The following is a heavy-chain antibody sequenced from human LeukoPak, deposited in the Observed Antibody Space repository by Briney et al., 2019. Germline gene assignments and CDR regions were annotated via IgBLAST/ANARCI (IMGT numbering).Heavy chain of an antibody. CDR3: AKGAGITFGGVIAPDF. D-gene: IGHD3-16*02. Sequence: AGGSLRLSCAASGFTFSSYSMNWVRQAPGKGLEWVSAVSGGNTYYADSVKGRFTISRDNSRNTVYLQMNSLRAEDTAEYYCAKGAGITFGGVIAPDFWGQGTLVTVSS. CDR1: GFTFSSYS. V-gene: IGHV3-23*01. J-gene: IGHJ4*02. CDR2: VSGGNT.